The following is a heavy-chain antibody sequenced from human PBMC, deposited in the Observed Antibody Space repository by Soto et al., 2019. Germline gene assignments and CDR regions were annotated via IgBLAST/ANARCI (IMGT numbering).Heavy chain of an antibody. CDR1: GGSITTGGSY. D-gene: IGHD2-2*02. V-gene: IGHV4-31*03. Sequence: SETLSLTCTVSGGSITTGGSYWSWIRQHPGKGLEWIGNIYHSGNTYYNPSLKSRLTISVDTSKNHFSLMVDSVTAADTAVYYCARARFQVLYGKPYFDSWGQGTLVTVS. CDR2: IYHSGNT. J-gene: IGHJ4*02. CDR3: ARARFQVLYGKPYFDS.